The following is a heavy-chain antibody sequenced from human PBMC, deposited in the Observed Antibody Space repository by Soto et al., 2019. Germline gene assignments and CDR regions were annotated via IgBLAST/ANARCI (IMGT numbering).Heavy chain of an antibody. Sequence: GASVKVSCKASGYTFTSYAISWVRQAPGQGLEWMGGIIPIFGTANYAQKFQGRVTITADESTSTAYMELSSLRSEDTAVYYCAREGSGSFYYYYGMDVWGQGTTVTVSS. D-gene: IGHD3-10*01. J-gene: IGHJ6*02. CDR1: GYTFTSYA. V-gene: IGHV1-69*13. CDR3: AREGSGSFYYYYGMDV. CDR2: IIPIFGTA.